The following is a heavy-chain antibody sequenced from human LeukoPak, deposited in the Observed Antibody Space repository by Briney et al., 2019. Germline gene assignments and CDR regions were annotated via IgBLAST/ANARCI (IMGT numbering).Heavy chain of an antibody. CDR1: GFTFDDYG. CDR3: AKKMGGLAGSFDY. V-gene: IGHV3-20*04. Sequence: PGGSLRLSCAASGFTFDDYGMSWVRQAPGKGLEWVSGINWNGGSTGYADSVKGRFTISRDNAKNSLYLQMNSLRAEDTAVYYCAKKMGGLAGSFDYWGHGTLVTVSS. D-gene: IGHD3/OR15-3a*01. J-gene: IGHJ4*01. CDR2: INWNGGST.